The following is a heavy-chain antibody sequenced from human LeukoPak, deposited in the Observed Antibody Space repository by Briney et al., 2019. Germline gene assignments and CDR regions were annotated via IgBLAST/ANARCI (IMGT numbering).Heavy chain of an antibody. CDR2: ISYGGST. CDR3: ARQALWFFDH. Sequence: SETLSLTCTVSGGSISRNSNYWAWIRQPPGRGLEWIGSISYGGSTYYSPSLESRVTISVDTSKNQFSLKLSSVTAADTAVYYCARQALWFFDHWGQGTLVTVSS. CDR1: GGSISRNSNY. V-gene: IGHV4-39*01. D-gene: IGHD2-21*01. J-gene: IGHJ4*02.